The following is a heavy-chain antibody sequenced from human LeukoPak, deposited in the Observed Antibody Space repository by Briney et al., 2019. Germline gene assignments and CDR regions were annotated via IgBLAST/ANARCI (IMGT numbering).Heavy chain of an antibody. D-gene: IGHD4-23*01. J-gene: IGHJ4*02. Sequence: GGSLRLSCAASGFTFSSYAMHWVRQAPGKGLEWVAVISYDGSNKYYADSVKGRFTISRDNSKNTLYLQMNSLRAEDTAVYYCARGNADYWGQGTLVTVSS. CDR1: GFTFSSYA. CDR3: ARGNADY. CDR2: ISYDGSNK. V-gene: IGHV3-30*04.